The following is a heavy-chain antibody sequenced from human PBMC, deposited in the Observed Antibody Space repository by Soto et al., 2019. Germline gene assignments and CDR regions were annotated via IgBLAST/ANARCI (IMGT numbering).Heavy chain of an antibody. D-gene: IGHD5-18*01. Sequence: QVQLVESGGGVVQPGRSLRISCAATGFSFNFYAMYWVRQAPGKGLEWVAMISNDGSSENYADSVRGRFIISRDNSKKTLFLQMNSLRPEDTATYYCVRDSGANYGTLWYFDLWGRGTLVTVSS. CDR3: VRDSGANYGTLWYFDL. CDR1: GFSFNFYA. J-gene: IGHJ2*01. CDR2: ISNDGSSE. V-gene: IGHV3-30-3*01.